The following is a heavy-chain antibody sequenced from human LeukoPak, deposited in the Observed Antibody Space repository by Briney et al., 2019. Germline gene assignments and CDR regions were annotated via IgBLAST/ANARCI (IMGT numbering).Heavy chain of an antibody. Sequence: GASVKVSCKASGYTFTSYGISWVRQAPGQGREWMGWISAYNGNTNYAQKLQGRVTMTTDTSTSTAYMELRSLRSDDTAVYYCARVVITFGGVIVIGGHFDYWGQGTLVTVSS. V-gene: IGHV1-18*01. J-gene: IGHJ4*02. CDR2: ISAYNGNT. D-gene: IGHD3-16*02. CDR3: ARVVITFGGVIVIGGHFDY. CDR1: GYTFTSYG.